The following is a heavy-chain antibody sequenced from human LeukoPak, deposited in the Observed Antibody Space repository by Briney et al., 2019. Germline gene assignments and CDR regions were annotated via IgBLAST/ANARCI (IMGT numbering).Heavy chain of an antibody. Sequence: GGSLRLSCAASGFTFSSYSMNWVRQAPGKGLEWVSSISSSSSYIYYADSVKGRFTISRDNAKNSLYLQMNSLRAEDTAVYYCARDFLGYSYHYMDVWGKGTTVTVYS. V-gene: IGHV3-21*01. CDR3: ARDFLGYSYHYMDV. CDR2: ISSSSSYI. J-gene: IGHJ6*03. D-gene: IGHD3-16*02. CDR1: GFTFSSYS.